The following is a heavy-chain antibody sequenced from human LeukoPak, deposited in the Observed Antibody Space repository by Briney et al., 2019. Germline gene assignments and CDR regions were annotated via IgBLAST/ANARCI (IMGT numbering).Heavy chain of an antibody. D-gene: IGHD3-10*01. V-gene: IGHV4/OR15-8*03. CDR2: IYHSGST. CDR3: ARTSRINMVLDP. Sequence: SETLSLTCGVSGGSISNTNWWTWARQPPGKGLEWIGEIYHSGSTNYNPSLKSRVTISVDKSKNQFSLKLSSVTAADTAVYYCARTSRINMVLDPWGQGTLVTVSS. CDR1: GGSISNTNW. J-gene: IGHJ5*02.